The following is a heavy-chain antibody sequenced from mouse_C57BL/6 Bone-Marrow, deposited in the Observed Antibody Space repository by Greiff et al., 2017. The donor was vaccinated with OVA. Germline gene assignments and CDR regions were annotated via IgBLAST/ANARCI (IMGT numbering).Heavy chain of an antibody. J-gene: IGHJ2*01. CDR1: GFTFSSYA. CDR3: ARALTTGGGDY. D-gene: IGHD1-1*01. CDR2: ISDGGSYT. V-gene: IGHV5-4*01. Sequence: EVQLVESGGGLVKPGGSLKLSCAASGFTFSSYAMSWVRQTPEKRLEWVATISDGGSYTYYPANVKGRFTISRDNAKNNLYLQMSHLKSEDTAMYYCARALTTGGGDYWGQGTTLTVSS.